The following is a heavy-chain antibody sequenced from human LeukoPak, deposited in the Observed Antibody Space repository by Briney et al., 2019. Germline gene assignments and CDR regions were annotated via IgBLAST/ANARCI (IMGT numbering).Heavy chain of an antibody. CDR3: AKDRGSSLSSWYFDL. CDR2: IYSGGGT. CDR1: EFIVSSNY. Sequence: GGSLRLSCAASEFIVSSNYMTWVRQAPGKGLEWVSVIYSGGGTFYADSVRGRFTISRDSSKNTLYLQMNSLRAEDTAVYYCAKDRGSSLSSWYFDLWGRGTLVTVSS. V-gene: IGHV3-66*01. J-gene: IGHJ2*01. D-gene: IGHD6-6*01.